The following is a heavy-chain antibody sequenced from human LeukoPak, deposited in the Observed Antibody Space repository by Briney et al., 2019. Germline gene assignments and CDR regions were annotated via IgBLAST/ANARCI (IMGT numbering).Heavy chain of an antibody. V-gene: IGHV3-53*04. D-gene: IGHD5-12*01. Sequence: GGSLRLSCAASGFTASSNHMSWVRPAPGKGLEWVSVIYGGGDTYYADPVKGRFFISRHSSKNMLYLQMNSLRAEDTAVYFCARVIKWHSDYWGQGTLVTVSS. CDR2: IYGGGDT. J-gene: IGHJ4*02. CDR1: GFTASSNH. CDR3: ARVIKWHSDY.